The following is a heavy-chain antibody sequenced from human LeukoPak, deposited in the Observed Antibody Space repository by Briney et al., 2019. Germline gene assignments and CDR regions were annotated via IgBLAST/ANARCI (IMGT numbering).Heavy chain of an antibody. CDR2: IYYSGST. V-gene: IGHV4-59*01. J-gene: IGHJ4*02. CDR1: GGSISSYY. D-gene: IGHD2-15*01. CDR3: ASSYCSGGSCDLGTLDY. Sequence: NPSETLSLTCTVSGGSISSYYWSWIRQPPGKGLEWIGYIYYSGSTNYNPSLKSRVTISVDTSKNQFSLKLSSVTAADTAAYYCASSYCSGGSCDLGTLDYWGQGTLVTVSS.